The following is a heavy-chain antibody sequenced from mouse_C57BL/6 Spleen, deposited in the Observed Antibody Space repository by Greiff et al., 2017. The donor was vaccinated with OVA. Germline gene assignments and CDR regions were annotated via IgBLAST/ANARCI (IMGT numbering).Heavy chain of an antibody. CDR2: INYDGSST. CDR1: GFTFSDYY. V-gene: IGHV5-16*01. J-gene: IGHJ1*03. D-gene: IGHD4-1*01. CDR3: ARELGFWYFDV. Sequence: EVKLMESEGGLVQPGSSMKLSCTASGFTFSDYYMAWVRQVPEKGLEWVANINYDGSSTYYLDSLKSRFIISRDNAKNILYLQMSSLKSEDTATYYCARELGFWYFDVWGTGTTVTVSS.